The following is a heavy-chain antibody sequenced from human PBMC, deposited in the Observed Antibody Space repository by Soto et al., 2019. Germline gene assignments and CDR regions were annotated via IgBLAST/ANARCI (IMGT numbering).Heavy chain of an antibody. Sequence: GGSLRLSCAASGFTFSSYAMSWVRQAPGKGLEWVSSISGSGGGTYYADSVKGRFTISRDNSKNTLYLQMSSLRAEDTAVYYCAKVFYYYDSSGYYYFDYWGQGTLVTVSS. CDR2: ISGSGGGT. V-gene: IGHV3-23*01. CDR3: AKVFYYYDSSGYYYFDY. CDR1: GFTFSSYA. D-gene: IGHD3-22*01. J-gene: IGHJ4*02.